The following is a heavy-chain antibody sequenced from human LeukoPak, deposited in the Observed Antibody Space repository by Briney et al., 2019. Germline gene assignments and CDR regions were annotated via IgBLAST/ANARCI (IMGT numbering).Heavy chain of an antibody. CDR2: SNTDGSST. V-gene: IGHV3-74*01. CDR3: AREGYDSCVDV. D-gene: IGHD3-3*01. CDR1: GVTFSNYW. J-gene: IGHJ6*02. Sequence: PGGSLRLSCAPSGVTFSNYWMHGVRQAPGKGRGWVSFSNTDGSSTSYADSVKGRFTISRDSAKNTLYLQMNSLRAEDAAVYYCAREGYDSCVDVWGQGTTVTVSS.